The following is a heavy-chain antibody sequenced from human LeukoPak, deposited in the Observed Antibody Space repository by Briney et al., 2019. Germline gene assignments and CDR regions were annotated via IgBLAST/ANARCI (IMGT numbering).Heavy chain of an antibody. CDR3: ARDRRLGVVVPAAMNWFDP. CDR2: INPSGGRT. CDR1: GYTFIGYY. D-gene: IGHD2-2*01. V-gene: IGHV1-46*01. Sequence: GASVKVSCKDSGYTFIGYYMHWVRQAPGQGLEWMGIINPSGGRTSYAQKFQGRVTMTRDMSTSTVYMELSSLRFVDTAVYYCARDRRLGVVVPAAMNWFDPWGQGTLVTVSS. J-gene: IGHJ5*02.